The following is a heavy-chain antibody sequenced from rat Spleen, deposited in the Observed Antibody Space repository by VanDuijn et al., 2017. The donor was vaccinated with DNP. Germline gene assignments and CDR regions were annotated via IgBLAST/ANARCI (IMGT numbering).Heavy chain of an antibody. D-gene: IGHD1-11*01. CDR3: ARDAGGPFDY. CDR1: GFTFNYYW. CDR2: ITSGTGTT. J-gene: IGHJ2*01. V-gene: IGHV5-31*01. Sequence: EVQLVESGGDLVQPGRSLKLSCVASGFTFNYYWMAWIRQVPGKGLEWIASITSGTGTTSYADAVKGRFMISRDNAKNTLQLQMNNLRSEDTATYYCARDAGGPFDYWGQGVMVTVSS.